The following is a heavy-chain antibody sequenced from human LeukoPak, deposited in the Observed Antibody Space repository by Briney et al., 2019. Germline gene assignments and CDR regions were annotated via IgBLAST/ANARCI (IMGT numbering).Heavy chain of an antibody. V-gene: IGHV1-69*04. J-gene: IGHJ2*01. CDR3: ARDGAVTTGWYFDL. Sequence: ASVKVSCKASGGTFSSYAIIWVRQAPGQGLEWMGRIIPILGIANYAQKFQGRVTITADKSTSTAYMELSSLRSEDTAVYYCARDGAVTTGWYFDLWGRGTLVTVSS. CDR1: GGTFSSYA. CDR2: IIPILGIA. D-gene: IGHD4-17*01.